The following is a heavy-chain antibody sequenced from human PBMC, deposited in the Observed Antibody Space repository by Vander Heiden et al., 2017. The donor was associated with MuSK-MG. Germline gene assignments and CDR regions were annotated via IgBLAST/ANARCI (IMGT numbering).Heavy chain of an antibody. CDR1: AFNFNNYG. CDR3: AKDRVYGSGTYLVDY. V-gene: IGHV3-33*06. CDR2: IWYDGSNK. Sequence: QVQLVESGGGVVQPGRCLRLFCGAAAFNFNNYGMNWVRQAPGKGLEWVAVIWYDGSNKYHAESVEGRFTISRDNSKNTLYLQMNSLRAEDTAVYYCAKDRVYGSGTYLVDYCGQGTLVTVSS. J-gene: IGHJ4*02. D-gene: IGHD3-10*01.